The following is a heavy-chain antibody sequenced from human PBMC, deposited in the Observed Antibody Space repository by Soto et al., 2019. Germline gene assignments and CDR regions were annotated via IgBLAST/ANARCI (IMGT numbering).Heavy chain of an antibody. CDR2: ITGSSGDT. V-gene: IGHV3-23*01. D-gene: IGHD6-13*01. J-gene: IGHJ6*02. Sequence: GGSLRLSCAASGFTFSSYGMSWVRQAPGKGLEWVSGITGSSGDTYYADTVKGQFTISRDNSKNTLYLQMKSLRAEDTAVYYCARDRDSRTQPYGMDVWGQGTTVTVSS. CDR3: ARDRDSRTQPYGMDV. CDR1: GFTFSSYG.